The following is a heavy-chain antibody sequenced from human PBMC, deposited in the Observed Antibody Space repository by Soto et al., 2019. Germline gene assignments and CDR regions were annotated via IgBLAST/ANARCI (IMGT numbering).Heavy chain of an antibody. CDR1: GGSISSSSYY. V-gene: IGHV4-39*01. J-gene: IGHJ3*02. CDR2: IYYSGST. D-gene: IGHD3-10*02. Sequence: QLQLQESGPGLVKPSETLSLTCTVSGGSISSSSYYWGWIRQPPGKGLEWIGSIYYSGSTYYNPSLKSRVTIAVDTSKNQFSLKLSSVTAADTAVYYCASFRYYVPGAFDIWGQGTMVTVSS. CDR3: ASFRYYVPGAFDI.